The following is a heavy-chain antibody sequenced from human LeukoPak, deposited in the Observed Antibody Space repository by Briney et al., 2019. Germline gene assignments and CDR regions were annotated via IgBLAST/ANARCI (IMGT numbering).Heavy chain of an antibody. D-gene: IGHD5-18*01. CDR2: INHSGST. V-gene: IGHV4-34*01. CDR1: GVPFSGYY. J-gene: IGHJ3*02. Sequence: SETLYLTCAVYGVPFSGYYWSWIRQPPGKGLEWIGEINHSGSTNYNPSLKSRVTISVDTSKNQFSLKLSSVTAADTAVYYCASRRRGYSYGSGTSNAFDIWGQGTMVTVSS. CDR3: ASRRRGYSYGSGTSNAFDI.